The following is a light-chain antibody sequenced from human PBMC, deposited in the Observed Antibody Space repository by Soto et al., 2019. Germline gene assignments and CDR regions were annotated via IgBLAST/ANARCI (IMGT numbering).Light chain of an antibody. CDR2: DVT. Sequence: QSLLTQPPSASGSPGQSVAISCTGTSSDVGGYNYVSWYQQYPGKAPKLMIYDVTKRPSGVPDRFSGSKSGNTASLTVSGLQAEDEADYYCSSYAGTHVVFGTGTKVTV. J-gene: IGLJ1*01. CDR3: SSYAGTHVV. CDR1: SSDVGGYNY. V-gene: IGLV2-8*01.